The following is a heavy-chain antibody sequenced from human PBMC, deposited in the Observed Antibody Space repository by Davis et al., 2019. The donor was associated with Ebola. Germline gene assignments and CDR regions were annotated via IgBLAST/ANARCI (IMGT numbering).Heavy chain of an antibody. CDR3: ARSQRGVNWFDP. V-gene: IGHV4-59*01. CDR1: GGSISSYY. CDR2: IYYSGST. D-gene: IGHD3-10*01. J-gene: IGHJ5*02. Sequence: MPSETLSLTCTVSGGSISSYYWSWIRQPPGKGLEWIGYIYYSGSTNYNPSLKSRVTISVDTSKNQFSLKLSSVTAADPAVYYCARSQRGVNWFDPWGQGTLVTVSS.